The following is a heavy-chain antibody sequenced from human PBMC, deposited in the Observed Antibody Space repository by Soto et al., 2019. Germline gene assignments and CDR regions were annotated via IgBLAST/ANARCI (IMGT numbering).Heavy chain of an antibody. CDR3: ARDKDRQQLGGNYYYILDV. CDR2: IMPVFATP. V-gene: IGHV1-69*12. Sequence: QVQLMQSGAEVKKPGSSVKVSCKASGGTFSTSAISWVRQAPGEGLEWVGGIMPVFATPDYAQKFQGRVTISADASTTTANLELTSLTTDDTAVYYCARDKDRQQLGGNYYYILDVWGQGTAITVSS. CDR1: GGTFSTSA. D-gene: IGHD3-3*02. J-gene: IGHJ6*02.